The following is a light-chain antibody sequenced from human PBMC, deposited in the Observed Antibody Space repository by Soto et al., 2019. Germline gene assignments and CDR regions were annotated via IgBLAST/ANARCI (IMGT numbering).Light chain of an antibody. V-gene: IGKV1-9*01. J-gene: IGKJ3*01. CDR1: QGISTS. CDR3: QQLNTYPRT. CDR2: AAS. Sequence: QLTQSPSSLSASVGDRVTITCRSSQGISTSLAWYRQKPGKAPKLLIYAASTLQSGVPSRLSGSGSGTDFTLTISSLQPEDFATYYCQQLNTYPRTFGPGTKVDIK.